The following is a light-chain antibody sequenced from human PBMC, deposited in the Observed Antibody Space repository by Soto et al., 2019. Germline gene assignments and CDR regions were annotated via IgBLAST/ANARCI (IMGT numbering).Light chain of an antibody. CDR2: GNT. Sequence: QSALTQPPSVSGAPGQRVTIPCTGSSSNIGAGYDVHWYQRLPGTAPKLLIYGNTNRPSGVPDRFSGSKSDTSASLAIAGLQAEDEADYHCQSYDSSLITDVFGTGTKVTVL. J-gene: IGLJ1*01. V-gene: IGLV1-40*01. CDR3: QSYDSSLITDV. CDR1: SSNIGAGYD.